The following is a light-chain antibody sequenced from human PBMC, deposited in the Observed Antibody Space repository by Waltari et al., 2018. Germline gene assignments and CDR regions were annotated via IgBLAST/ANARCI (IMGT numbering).Light chain of an antibody. CDR2: RDT. CDR3: QTWDSNTLI. J-gene: IGLJ2*01. V-gene: IGLV3-1*01. CDR1: ELGDRS. Sequence: SSELTQPPSVSVSPGQTATVTCSGDELGDRSASWYQQRPGQSPLLVIYRDTMRPSGIPERFSGSNSGTTATLTISGTQAMDEADYYCQTWDSNTLIFGGGTKLTVL.